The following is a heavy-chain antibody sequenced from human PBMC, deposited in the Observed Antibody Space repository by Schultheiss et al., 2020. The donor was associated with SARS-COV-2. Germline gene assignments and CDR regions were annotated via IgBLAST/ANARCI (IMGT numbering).Heavy chain of an antibody. J-gene: IGHJ4*02. D-gene: IGHD1-1*01. CDR2: IYNGGST. V-gene: IGHV4-59*01. Sequence: SETLSLTCAVYGGSFSGYYWSWIRQPPGKGLEWIGYIYNGGSTNYNPSLKSRVTISLDTSKNQFSLKLSSVTAADTAVYYCARDHGYNFDYWGQGTLVTVSS. CDR3: ARDHGYNFDY. CDR1: GGSFSGYY.